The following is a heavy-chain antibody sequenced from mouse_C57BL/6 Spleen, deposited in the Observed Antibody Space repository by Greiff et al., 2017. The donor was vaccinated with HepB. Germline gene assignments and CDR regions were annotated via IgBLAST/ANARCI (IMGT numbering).Heavy chain of an antibody. CDR3: ARRWLKDWYFDV. Sequence: VKLKQPGAELVKPGASVKMSCKASGYTFTSYWITWVKQRPGQGLEWIGDIYPGSGSTNYNEKFKSKATLTVDTSASTAYMQLSSLTSEDSAVYYCARRWLKDWYFDVWGTGTTVTVSS. J-gene: IGHJ1*03. CDR2: IYPGSGST. CDR1: GYTFTSYW. D-gene: IGHD1-1*02. V-gene: IGHV1-55*01.